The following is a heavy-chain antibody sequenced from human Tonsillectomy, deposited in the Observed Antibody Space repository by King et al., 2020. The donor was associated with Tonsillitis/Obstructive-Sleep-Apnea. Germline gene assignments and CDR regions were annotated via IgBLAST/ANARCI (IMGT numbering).Heavy chain of an antibody. D-gene: IGHD2-2*01. CDR2: ISYDGSNK. J-gene: IGHJ6*03. CDR3: AKDLVNCSSTSCYDYYYYYMDV. Sequence: VQLVESGGGVVQPGRSLRLSCAASGFTFSSYGMHWVRQAPGKGLEWVAVISYDGSNKYYADSVKGRFTISRDNSKNTLYLQMNSLRAEDTAVYYCAKDLVNCSSTSCYDYYYYYMDVWGKGTTVTVSS. V-gene: IGHV3-30*18. CDR1: GFTFSSYG.